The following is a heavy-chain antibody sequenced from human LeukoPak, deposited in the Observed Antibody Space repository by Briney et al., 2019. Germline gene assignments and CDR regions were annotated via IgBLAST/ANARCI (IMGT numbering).Heavy chain of an antibody. CDR3: ASYVWLRFNY. Sequence: GGSLRLSCAASGFTFDDYGMSWVRQAPGKGLEWVSAISGSGGSTYYADSVKGRFTISRDNSKNTLYLQMNSLRAEDTAVYCCASYVWLRFNYWGQGTLVTVSS. V-gene: IGHV3-23*01. D-gene: IGHD3-16*01. CDR1: GFTFDDYG. CDR2: ISGSGGST. J-gene: IGHJ4*02.